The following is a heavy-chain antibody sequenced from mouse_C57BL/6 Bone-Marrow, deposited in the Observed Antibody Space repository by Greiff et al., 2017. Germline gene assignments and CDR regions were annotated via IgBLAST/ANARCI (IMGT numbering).Heavy chain of an antibody. V-gene: IGHV1-50*01. CDR1: GYTFTSYW. J-gene: IGHJ2*01. CDR2: IDPSSSYT. Sequence: QVQLQQPGAELVKPGASVKLSCKASGYTFTSYWMQWVKQRPGQGLEWIGEIDPSSSYTNYNQKFKGKATLTVDTSSSTAYMQLSSLTSEDSAVYYCAAYYYGSRSFDYWGQGTTLTVSS. CDR3: AAYYYGSRSFDY. D-gene: IGHD1-1*01.